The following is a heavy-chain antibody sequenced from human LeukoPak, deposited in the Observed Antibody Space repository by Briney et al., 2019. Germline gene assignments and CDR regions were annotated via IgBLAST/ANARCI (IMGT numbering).Heavy chain of an antibody. Sequence: SETLSLTCTVSGGSISSYYWSWIRQPAGKGLEWIGHIYTSGSTNYNPSLESRVTISVDTSKNQFSLKLGSVTAADTAVYYCARGLSYYRPGATYYFDYWGQGTLVTVSS. V-gene: IGHV4-4*07. J-gene: IGHJ4*02. CDR2: IYTSGST. D-gene: IGHD1-26*01. CDR1: GGSISSYY. CDR3: ARGLSYYRPGATYYFDY.